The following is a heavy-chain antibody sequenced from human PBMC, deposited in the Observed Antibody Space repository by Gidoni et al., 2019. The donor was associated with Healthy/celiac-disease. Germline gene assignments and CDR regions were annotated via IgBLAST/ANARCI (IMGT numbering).Heavy chain of an antibody. J-gene: IGHJ4*02. Sequence: EVQLVESGGGLVQPGGSVRLSCAASGFTVSSNYMSWVRQAPGKGLECVSVIYSCGSTYYADSVKGRFTISRDNSKNTLYLQMTSLRAEDTAVYYCARGRYYFDYWGQGTLVTVSS. CDR3: ARGRYYFDY. CDR1: GFTVSSNY. CDR2: IYSCGST. V-gene: IGHV3-66*02.